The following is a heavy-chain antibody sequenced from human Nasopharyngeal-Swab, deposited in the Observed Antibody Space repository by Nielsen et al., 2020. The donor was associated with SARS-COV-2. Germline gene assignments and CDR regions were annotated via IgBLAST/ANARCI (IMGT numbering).Heavy chain of an antibody. J-gene: IGHJ3*02. Sequence: GGSLRLSCAASGFTFSSYEMNWVRQAPGKGLEWVSYISSSGSTTYYEDSVKGRFTISRDNAKNSLYLQMNSLRAEDTAVYYCARGEGYYDSSGYGWAFDIWGQGTLVTVSS. V-gene: IGHV3-48*03. CDR1: GFTFSSYE. D-gene: IGHD3-22*01. CDR3: ARGEGYYDSSGYGWAFDI. CDR2: ISSSGSTT.